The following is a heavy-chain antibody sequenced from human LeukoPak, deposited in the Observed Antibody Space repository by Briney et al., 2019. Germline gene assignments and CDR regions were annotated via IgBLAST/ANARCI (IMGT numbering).Heavy chain of an antibody. CDR3: ARTGAFEADYFDY. D-gene: IGHD7-27*01. CDR1: GGSISSGDYY. J-gene: IGHJ4*02. CDR2: IYYSGST. Sequence: PSETLSLTCTVSGGSISSGDYYWSWIRQPPGKGLEWIGYIYYSGSTYYNPSLKSRVTISVDTSKNQFSLKLSSVTAADTVVYYCARTGAFEADYFDYWGQGTLVTVSS. V-gene: IGHV4-30-4*01.